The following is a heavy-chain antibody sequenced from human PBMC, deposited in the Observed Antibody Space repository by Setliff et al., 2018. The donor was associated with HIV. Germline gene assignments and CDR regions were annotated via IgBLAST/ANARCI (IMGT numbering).Heavy chain of an antibody. D-gene: IGHD2-21*01. J-gene: IGHJ1*01. Sequence: GASVKVSCKSSGYNFNNFGVSWVRQAPGQGLEWMGRINPNSGGTNYAQKLQGRVTMTRDTSINTAYMELSRLRSDDTAIYYCAKDGGELCWGQGTLVTVSS. CDR1: GYNFNNFG. CDR3: AKDGGELC. V-gene: IGHV1-2*06. CDR2: INPNSGGT.